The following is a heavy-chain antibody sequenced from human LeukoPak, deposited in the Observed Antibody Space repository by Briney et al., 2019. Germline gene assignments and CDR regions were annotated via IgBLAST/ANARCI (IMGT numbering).Heavy chain of an antibody. V-gene: IGHV3-21*01. D-gene: IGHD6-19*01. CDR3: ARRVYNSGWYIDY. J-gene: IGHJ4*02. CDR1: RFTFSSYS. Sequence: GGSLRLSCAASRFTFSSYSMNWVRQAPGKGLEWVSSISSSSSYIYYADSVKGRFTISRDNAKNSLYLQMNSLRAEDTAVYYCARRVYNSGWYIDYWGQGTLVTVSS. CDR2: ISSSSSYI.